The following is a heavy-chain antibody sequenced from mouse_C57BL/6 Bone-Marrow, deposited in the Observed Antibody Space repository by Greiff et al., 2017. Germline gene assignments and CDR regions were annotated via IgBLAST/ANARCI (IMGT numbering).Heavy chain of an antibody. Sequence: QVQLQQPGAELVMPGASVKLSCKASGYTFTSYWMHWVKQRPGQGLEWIGEIDPSDSYTNYNQKFKGKSTLTVDKSSSTAYMQLSSLTSEDSAVYYCAREKVSTVPYWYFDVWGTGTTVTVSS. D-gene: IGHD1-1*01. V-gene: IGHV1-69*01. J-gene: IGHJ1*03. CDR3: AREKVSTVPYWYFDV. CDR2: IDPSDSYT. CDR1: GYTFTSYW.